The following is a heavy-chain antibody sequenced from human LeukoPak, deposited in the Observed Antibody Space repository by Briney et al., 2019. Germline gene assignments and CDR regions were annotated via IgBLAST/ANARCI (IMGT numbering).Heavy chain of an antibody. V-gene: IGHV1-18*01. CDR3: ARDRGDYGDYVRGDY. D-gene: IGHD4-17*01. J-gene: IGHJ4*02. CDR2: ISAYNGNT. Sequence: ASVKVSCKASGYTFISYGISWVRQAPGQGLEWMGWISAYNGNTNYAQKLQGRVTMTTDTSTSTAYMELRSLRSDDTAVYYCARDRGDYGDYVRGDYWGQGTLDTVSS. CDR1: GYTFISYG.